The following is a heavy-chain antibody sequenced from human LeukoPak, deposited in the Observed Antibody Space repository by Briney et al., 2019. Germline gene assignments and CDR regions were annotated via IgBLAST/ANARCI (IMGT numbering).Heavy chain of an antibody. CDR2: INHSGST. D-gene: IGHD2-15*01. CDR1: GRSFSGYY. J-gene: IGHJ3*02. Sequence: PSETLSLTCAIYGRSFSGYYWNWIRQSPGKGLEWIGEINHSGSTNYNPSLKTRVTISVDTSKNQFSLRLSSVTAADTAVYYCARFPCSGDSCYSGIRAFDIWGQGTMVTVSS. V-gene: IGHV4-34*01. CDR3: ARFPCSGDSCYSGIRAFDI.